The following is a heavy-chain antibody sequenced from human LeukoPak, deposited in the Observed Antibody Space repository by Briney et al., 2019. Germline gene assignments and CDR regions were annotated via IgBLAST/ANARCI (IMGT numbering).Heavy chain of an antibody. V-gene: IGHV1-18*01. J-gene: IGHJ6*02. CDR1: GYTFTSYG. CDR3: ARDVTVTHYYGMDV. CDR2: ISAYNGNT. Sequence: GASVTVSCKASGYTFTSYGISWVRQAPGQGLEWMGWISAYNGNTNYAQKLQGRVTMTTDTSTSTAYMELRSLRSDDTAVYYCARDVTVTHYYGMDVWGQGTTVTVSS. D-gene: IGHD4-11*01.